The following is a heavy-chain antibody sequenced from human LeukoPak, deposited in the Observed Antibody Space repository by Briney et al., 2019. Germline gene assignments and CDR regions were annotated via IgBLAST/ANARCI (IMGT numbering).Heavy chain of an antibody. CDR1: GYTFTSYA. CDR2: INAGNGNT. CDR3: ARQDYDFWSGYYHWFDP. D-gene: IGHD3-3*01. Sequence: GASVKVSCEASGYTFTSYAMHWVRQAPGQRLEWMGWINAGNGNTKYSQKFQGRVTITRDTSASTAYMELSSLRSEDTAVYYCARQDYDFWSGYYHWFDPWGQGTLVTVSS. J-gene: IGHJ5*02. V-gene: IGHV1-3*01.